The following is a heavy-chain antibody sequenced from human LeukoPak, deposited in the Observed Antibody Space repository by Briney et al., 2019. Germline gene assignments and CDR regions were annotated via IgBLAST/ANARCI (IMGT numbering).Heavy chain of an antibody. CDR1: GITVSKYW. Sequence: GGSLRLSWAVSGITVSKYWMHWVRQVPGKGLVWVSRIHSDGSTTDYADSVKGRFTITRDSAKNTLYLEMNSLRVEDTAVYYCTRDANHYGGMDVWGQGTTVTVSS. V-gene: IGHV3-74*01. CDR2: IHSDGSTT. CDR3: TRDANHYGGMDV. J-gene: IGHJ6*02.